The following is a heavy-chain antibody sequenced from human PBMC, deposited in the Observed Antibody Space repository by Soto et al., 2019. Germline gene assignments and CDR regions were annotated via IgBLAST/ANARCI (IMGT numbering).Heavy chain of an antibody. CDR1: GGPFSSYA. J-gene: IGHJ6*02. V-gene: IGHV1-69*01. D-gene: IGHD4-17*01. CDR2: IIPIFGTA. Sequence: GXSVKVSCNASGGPFSSYAIIWVRQAPGQGLEWMGGIIPIFGTANYAQKFQGRVTITADESTSTAYMELSSLRSEDTAVYYCALRLKDYYYYYGMDVCGQGTTVTVSS. CDR3: ALRLKDYYYYYGMDV.